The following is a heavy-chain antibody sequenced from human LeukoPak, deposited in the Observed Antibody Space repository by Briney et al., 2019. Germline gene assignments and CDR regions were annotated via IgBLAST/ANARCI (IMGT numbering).Heavy chain of an antibody. J-gene: IGHJ6*02. D-gene: IGHD3-3*01. CDR3: ARPYDFGFDYYGMDV. Sequence: GGSLRLSCVASANYWMHWVRQAPGKGLVWVSHINSDGSWTSYADSVKGRFTISKDNAKNTVYLQMNSLRAEDTAVYYCARPYDFGFDYYGMDVWGQGTTVTVSS. CDR1: ANYW. CDR2: INSDGSWT. V-gene: IGHV3-74*01.